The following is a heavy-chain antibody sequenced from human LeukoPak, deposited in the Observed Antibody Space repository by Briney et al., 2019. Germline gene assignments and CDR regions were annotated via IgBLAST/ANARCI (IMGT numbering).Heavy chain of an antibody. V-gene: IGHV4-30-4*01. J-gene: IGHJ5*02. CDR1: GGSISSGDYY. CDR3: ARYSSTWYPEAGWFDP. CDR2: INYSETT. Sequence: SQTLSLTCTVSGGSISSGDYYWSWIRQSPGKGLEWIGYINYSETTYYDPSLKSRVTVSLDMSKNQFSLKLSSVTAADTAVYYCARYSSTWYPEAGWFDPWGQGTLVTVSS. D-gene: IGHD6-13*01.